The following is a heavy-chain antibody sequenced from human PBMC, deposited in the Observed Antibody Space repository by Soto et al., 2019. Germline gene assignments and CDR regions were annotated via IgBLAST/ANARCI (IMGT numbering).Heavy chain of an antibody. CDR3: ARDEVRNYDMVRGVYFDY. CDR2: ISSSGSTI. J-gene: IGHJ4*02. V-gene: IGHV3-11*01. Sequence: QVQLVESGGGLVKPGGSLRLSCAASGFTFSDYYMSWIRQAPGKGLEWVSYISSSGSTIYYADSVKGRFTISRDNAKNSLYLQMNSLRAEDTAVYYCARDEVRNYDMVRGVYFDYWGQGTLVTVSS. D-gene: IGHD3-10*01. CDR1: GFTFSDYY.